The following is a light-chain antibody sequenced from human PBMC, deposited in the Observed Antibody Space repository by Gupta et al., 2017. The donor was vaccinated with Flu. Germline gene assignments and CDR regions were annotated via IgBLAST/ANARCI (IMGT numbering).Light chain of an antibody. J-gene: IGKJ4*01. Sequence: ELVLTQSPGTLSLSPGERATLSCRASQTLINNYLAWYQQKPGQAPRRLISVASTRATGIPDRCSGSGSGTDFTLTISRLEPEDVAVYDCQQFVRAPLTCGGGTKVEIK. CDR1: QTLINNY. V-gene: IGKV3-20*01. CDR2: VAS. CDR3: QQFVRAPLT.